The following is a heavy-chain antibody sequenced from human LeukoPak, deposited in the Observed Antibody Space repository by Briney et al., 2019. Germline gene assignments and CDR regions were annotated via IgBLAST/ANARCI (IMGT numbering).Heavy chain of an antibody. CDR1: GFTFSNYA. Sequence: GGSLRLSCAASGFTFSNYAMHWVRQAPGKGLEWVAVISYDGSNKYYADSVKGRFTISRDNSKNTLYLQMDSLRAEDTAVYYCARDGGSGMVRFDYWSQGSLVTVSS. V-gene: IGHV3-30-3*01. CDR2: ISYDGSNK. CDR3: ARDGGSGMVRFDY. D-gene: IGHD5-18*01. J-gene: IGHJ4*02.